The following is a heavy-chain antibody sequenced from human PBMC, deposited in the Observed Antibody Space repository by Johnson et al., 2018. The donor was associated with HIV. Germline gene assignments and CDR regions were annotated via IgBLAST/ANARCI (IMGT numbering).Heavy chain of an antibody. Sequence: VQLVESGGGLVQPGGSLRLSCAASGFTFDDYGMSWVRQAPGKGLEWVSGINWNGGSTGYADSGKGRFTMSRANSKNTLYLQMNSLRAEDTAVYYCASTIDIVPTGRSYDAFDIWGQGTLVTVSS. CDR3: ASTIDIVPTGRSYDAFDI. V-gene: IGHV3-20*04. J-gene: IGHJ3*02. CDR1: GFTFDDYG. D-gene: IGHD5-12*01. CDR2: INWNGGST.